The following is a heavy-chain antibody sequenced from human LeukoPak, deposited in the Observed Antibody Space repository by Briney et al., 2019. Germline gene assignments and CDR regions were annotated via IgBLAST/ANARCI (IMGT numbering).Heavy chain of an antibody. D-gene: IGHD7-27*01. J-gene: IGHJ4*02. CDR1: GGSVSSGNYY. CDR3: ARAPGPGPKYYFDY. CDR2: IYYSGST. V-gene: IGHV4-61*01. Sequence: MPSETLSLTCTVSGGSVSSGNYYWSWIRQPPGKRLEWIGYIYYSGSTNYNPSLKSRVTISVDTSKNQFSLKLSSVTAADTAVYYCARAPGPGPKYYFDYWGQGTLVTVSS.